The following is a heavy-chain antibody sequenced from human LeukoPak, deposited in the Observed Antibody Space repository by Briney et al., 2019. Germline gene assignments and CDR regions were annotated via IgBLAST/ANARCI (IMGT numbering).Heavy chain of an antibody. CDR2: INPNSGGT. D-gene: IGHD1-26*01. CDR3: ARVKGLLGHDAFDI. J-gene: IGHJ3*02. CDR1: GYTFTGYY. Sequence: RASVKVSCEASGYTFTGYYMHWVRQAPGQGLEWMGWINPNSGGTNYAQKFQGRVTMTRDTSTSTVYMELSSLRSEDTAVYYCARVKGLLGHDAFDIWGQGTMVTVSS. V-gene: IGHV1-2*02.